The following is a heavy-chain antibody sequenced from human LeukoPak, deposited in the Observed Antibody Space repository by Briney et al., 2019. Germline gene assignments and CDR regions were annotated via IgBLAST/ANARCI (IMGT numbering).Heavy chain of an antibody. J-gene: IGHJ4*02. CDR1: GFTFSNYG. D-gene: IGHD3-10*01. V-gene: IGHV3-33*01. CDR3: AGNYGPYYFDY. Sequence: GGSLRLSCAASGFTFSNYGMHLVRQAPGKGLEWVAVIWYNGSNKYYADSVKGRFTISRDNSKNTLYLQMNSLRAEDTAVYYCAGNYGPYYFDYWGQGNLVTVSS. CDR2: IWYNGSNK.